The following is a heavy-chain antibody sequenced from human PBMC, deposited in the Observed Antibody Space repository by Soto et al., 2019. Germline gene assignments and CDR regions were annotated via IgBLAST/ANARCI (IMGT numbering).Heavy chain of an antibody. CDR1: GFTFSSYA. V-gene: IGHV3-64D*06. CDR2: ISSNGGST. J-gene: IGHJ6*02. CDR3: VKTIAAAGTYYYYGMDV. D-gene: IGHD6-13*01. Sequence: GSLRLSCSASGFTFSSYAMHWVRQAPGKGLEYVSAISSNGGSTYYADSVKGRFTISRDNSKNTLYLQMSSLRAEDTAVYYCVKTIAAAGTYYYYGMDVWGQGTTVTVSS.